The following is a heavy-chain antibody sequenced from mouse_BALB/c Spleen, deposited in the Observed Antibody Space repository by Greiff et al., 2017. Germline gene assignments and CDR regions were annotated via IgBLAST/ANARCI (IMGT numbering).Heavy chain of an antibody. D-gene: IGHD2-3*01. CDR2: ISSGSSTI. Sequence: EVMLVESGGGLVQPGGSRKLSCAASGFTFSSFGMHWVRQAPEKGLEWVAYISSGSSTIYYADTVKGRFTISRDNPKNTLFLQMTSLRSEDTAMYYCARIGDGYLDYWGQGTSVTVSS. V-gene: IGHV5-17*02. CDR1: GFTFSSFG. CDR3: ARIGDGYLDY. J-gene: IGHJ4*01.